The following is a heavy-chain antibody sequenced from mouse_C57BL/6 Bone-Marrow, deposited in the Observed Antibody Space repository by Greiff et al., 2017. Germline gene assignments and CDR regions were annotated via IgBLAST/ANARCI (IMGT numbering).Heavy chain of an antibody. V-gene: IGHV1-22*01. Sequence: EVKLVESGPALVKPGASVKMSCKASGYTFTDYNMHWVKQSHGKSLEWIGYINPNNGGTSYNEKFKGKATLTVNKSSSTAYMELRSLTSEDSAVYYCARQPYYGSSPWFAYWGQGTLVTVSA. D-gene: IGHD1-1*01. CDR2: INPNNGGT. J-gene: IGHJ3*01. CDR3: ARQPYYGSSPWFAY. CDR1: GYTFTDYN.